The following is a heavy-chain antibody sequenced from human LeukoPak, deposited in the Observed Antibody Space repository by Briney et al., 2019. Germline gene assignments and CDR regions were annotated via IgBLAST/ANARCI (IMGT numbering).Heavy chain of an antibody. V-gene: IGHV5-51*01. D-gene: IGHD2-2*01. CDR1: GYNFTSYW. CDR2: IYPGDSDT. J-gene: IGHJ4*02. Sequence: GESLKISCKGSGYNFTSYWIGGVGQVPGKGLEWMGIIYPGDSDTRDSPSLQGQVTISADKSISTAYLQWSSLKASDTAMYYCARQASPNQYCSSTSCPYYFDYWGQGTLVTVSS. CDR3: ARQASPNQYCSSTSCPYYFDY.